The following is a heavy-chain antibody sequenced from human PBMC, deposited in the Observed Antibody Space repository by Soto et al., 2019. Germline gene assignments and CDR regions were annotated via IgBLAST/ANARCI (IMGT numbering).Heavy chain of an antibody. Sequence: GGSLRLSCATSGFTFSSAWMSWVRQAPGEGLEWVGRIKSKADGERIEYAAPVKGRFTISRDDSKATVFLQMNSLKAEDTAIYYCAADIPPPQGPSYPIDYWGQGTLVTVSS. CDR1: GFTFSSAW. CDR2: IKSKADGERI. V-gene: IGHV3-15*01. CDR3: AADIPPPQGPSYPIDY. J-gene: IGHJ4*02. D-gene: IGHD1-26*01.